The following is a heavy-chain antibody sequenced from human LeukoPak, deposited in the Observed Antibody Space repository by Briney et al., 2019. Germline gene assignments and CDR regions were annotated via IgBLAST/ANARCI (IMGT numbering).Heavy chain of an antibody. CDR1: GGSISSSNYY. CDR3: ARHSDSGTYRQYGFDT. V-gene: IGHV4-39*01. D-gene: IGHD3-22*01. Sequence: SETLSLTCTVSGGSISSSNYYWGWIRQPPGEGLEWIASISSSGSTYYNPSFKSRVTISVETSKNQVSLKLSSVTAADTAVYYCARHSDSGTYRQYGFDTWGQGTMVTVSS. J-gene: IGHJ3*02. CDR2: ISSSGST.